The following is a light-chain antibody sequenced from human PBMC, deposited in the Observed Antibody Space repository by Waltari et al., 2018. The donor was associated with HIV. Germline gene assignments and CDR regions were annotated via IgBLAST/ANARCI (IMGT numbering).Light chain of an antibody. V-gene: IGLV1-47*01. CDR1: DSNVGNNF. CDR3: ASWDDKLSHWV. CDR2: RNH. Sequence: QSVLTQPPSASKTPGQRVLMSCSGTDSNVGNNFVSWFQQVPGGAPKLVLDRNHRRPSGVPDRFSAAKSGSSASLAISGLQSDDEADYFCASWDDKLSHWVFGGGTKLTV. J-gene: IGLJ3*02.